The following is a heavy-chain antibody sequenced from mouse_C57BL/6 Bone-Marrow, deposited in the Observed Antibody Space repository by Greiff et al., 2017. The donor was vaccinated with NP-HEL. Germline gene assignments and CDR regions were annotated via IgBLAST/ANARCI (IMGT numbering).Heavy chain of an antibody. CDR2: INPYNGGT. J-gene: IGHJ2*01. Sequence: EVQLQQSGPVLVKPGASVKMSCKASGYTFTDYYMNWVKQSHGKSLEWIGVINPYNGGTSYNQKFKGKATFTVDKSSSTAYMELNSLTSEDSAVYYCARWFLGQCYWGQGTTLTVSS. V-gene: IGHV1-19*01. CDR1: GYTFTDYY. CDR3: ARWFLGQCY. D-gene: IGHD3-3*01.